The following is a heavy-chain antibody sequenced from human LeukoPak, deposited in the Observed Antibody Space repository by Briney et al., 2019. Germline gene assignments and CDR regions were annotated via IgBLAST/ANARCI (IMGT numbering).Heavy chain of an antibody. CDR3: ARSWMGAKDY. CDR2: INKDGSEK. D-gene: IGHD6-13*01. Sequence: PGGSLRLSCAASGFTFSNYWMNWVRQAPGKGLEWVANINKDGSEKYHVDSVKGRFTISRDNAKNSLYLQMNSLRGEDAAVYYCARSWMGAKDYWGQGTLVTVSS. V-gene: IGHV3-7*01. CDR1: GFTFSNYW. J-gene: IGHJ4*02.